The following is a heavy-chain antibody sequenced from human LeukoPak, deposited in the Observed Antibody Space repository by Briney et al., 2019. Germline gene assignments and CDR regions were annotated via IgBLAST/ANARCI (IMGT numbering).Heavy chain of an antibody. CDR2: IYYSGST. V-gene: IGHV4-59*01. D-gene: IGHD3-22*01. CDR3: ARAAGYYYDSSGYLGY. Sequence: KSSETLSLTCTVSGGSISSYYWSWIRQPPGKGLEWIGYIYYSGSTNYNPSLKSRVTISVDTSKNQFSLKLSSVTAADTAVYYCARAAGYYYDSSGYLGYWGQGTLVTVSS. J-gene: IGHJ4*02. CDR1: GGSISSYY.